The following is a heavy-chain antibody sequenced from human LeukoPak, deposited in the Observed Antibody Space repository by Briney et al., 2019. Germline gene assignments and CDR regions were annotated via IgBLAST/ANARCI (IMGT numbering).Heavy chain of an antibody. CDR2: LYTTGST. D-gene: IGHD1-26*01. Sequence: IGRLYTTGSTNYNPSLKSRVTMSVDTSKNQFSLKLSSVTAADTAVYYCARDRRSRHAFDIWGQGTMVTVSS. J-gene: IGHJ3*02. V-gene: IGHV4-4*07. CDR3: ARDRRSRHAFDI.